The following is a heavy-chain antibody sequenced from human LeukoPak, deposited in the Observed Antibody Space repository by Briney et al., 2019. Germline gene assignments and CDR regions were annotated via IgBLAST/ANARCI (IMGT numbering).Heavy chain of an antibody. V-gene: IGHV3-21*01. CDR1: GFTFSSYS. CDR3: ARDSSGWYVGYFDY. D-gene: IGHD6-19*01. Sequence: GGSLRLSCAASGFTFSSYSMNWVRQAPGKGLEWVSSISSSSSYIYYADSVKGRFTISGDNAKNSLYLQMNSLRAEDTAVYYCARDSSGWYVGYFDYWGQGTLVTVSS. J-gene: IGHJ4*02. CDR2: ISSSSSYI.